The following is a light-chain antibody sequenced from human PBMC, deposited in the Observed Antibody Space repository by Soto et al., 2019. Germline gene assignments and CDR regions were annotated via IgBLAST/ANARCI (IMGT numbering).Light chain of an antibody. J-gene: IGKJ1*01. CDR1: QSITDW. CDR3: QDWDEYSWT. V-gene: IGKV1-5*03. CDR2: KAS. Sequence: DIQMTQSPSTLSASVGDRVTITCRASQSITDWLAWYQQKPGKAPKFLIYKASNLEGGVPSRFSGSGSGTEFTLTISSVQPDDFATYYCQDWDEYSWTFGQGTKVEIK.